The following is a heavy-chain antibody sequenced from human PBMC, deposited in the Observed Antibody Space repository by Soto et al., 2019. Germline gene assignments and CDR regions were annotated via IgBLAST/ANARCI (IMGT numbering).Heavy chain of an antibody. J-gene: IGHJ6*02. CDR3: ARVRGDIVVVPAATPYYYYGMDV. V-gene: IGHV1-18*01. Sequence: ASVKVSCKASGYTFTSYGTSWVRQAPGQGLEWMGWISAYNGNTNYAQKLQGRVTMTTDTSTITAYMELRSLRSDDTAVYYCARVRGDIVVVPAATPYYYYGMDVWRQGTTVSVSS. CDR2: ISAYNGNT. CDR1: GYTFTSYG. D-gene: IGHD2-2*01.